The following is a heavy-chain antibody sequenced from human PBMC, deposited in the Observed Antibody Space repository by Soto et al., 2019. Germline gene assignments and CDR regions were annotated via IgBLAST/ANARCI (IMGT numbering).Heavy chain of an antibody. Sequence: SETLSLTCTVSGDSISSYYWNWIRQPPGKRLEWIGNIHHSGSTNFHSSLKSRVIISVDTSKNQFSLKLRAVTAADTAVYYCAREGEMAGGFDHWGQGTQVTVSS. CDR3: AREGEMAGGFDH. D-gene: IGHD6-19*01. V-gene: IGHV4-59*01. CDR2: IHHSGST. CDR1: GDSISSYY. J-gene: IGHJ4*02.